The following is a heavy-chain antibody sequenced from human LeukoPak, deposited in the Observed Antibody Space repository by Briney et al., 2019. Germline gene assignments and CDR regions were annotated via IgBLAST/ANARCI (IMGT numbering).Heavy chain of an antibody. CDR3: TTSLTSGYYIDY. V-gene: IGHV3-15*01. CDR2: IKSKIDGGTT. D-gene: IGHD3-22*01. Sequence: GGSLRLSCAASGFTFDNAWITWVREAPGKGLEWVCRIKSKIDGGTTDYAAPVKGTFTISREDSKNTVYLQMNSLNTEGTAVYYCTTSLTSGYYIDYWGQGTLVTVSS. CDR1: GFTFDNAW. J-gene: IGHJ4*02.